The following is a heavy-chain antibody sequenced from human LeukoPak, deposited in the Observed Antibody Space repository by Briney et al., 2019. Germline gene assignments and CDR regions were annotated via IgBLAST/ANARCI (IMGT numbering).Heavy chain of an antibody. D-gene: IGHD4-17*01. CDR2: ISSRSSYI. V-gene: IGHV3-21*01. Sequence: GGSLRLSCAASGFTFSSYSMNWVRQAPAEGREWVSSISSRSSYIYYADSVKGRFTISRDNAKNSLYLQMNSLRAEETAVYYCARDLGDYVPLVDYWGQGTLVTVSS. J-gene: IGHJ4*02. CDR3: ARDLGDYVPLVDY. CDR1: GFTFSSYS.